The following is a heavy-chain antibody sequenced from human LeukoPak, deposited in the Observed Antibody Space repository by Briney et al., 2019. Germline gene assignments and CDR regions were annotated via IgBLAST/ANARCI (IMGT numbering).Heavy chain of an antibody. V-gene: IGHV1-69*13. CDR3: AREYYYDSSGYPYYFDY. D-gene: IGHD3-22*01. CDR2: IIPIFGTA. CDR1: GHTFTSYD. Sequence: SVTVSCKASGHTFTSYDISWVRQAPGQGLEWMGGIIPIFGTANYAQKFQGRVTITADESTSTAYMELSSLRSEDTAVYYCAREYYYDSSGYPYYFDYWGQGTLVTVSS. J-gene: IGHJ4*02.